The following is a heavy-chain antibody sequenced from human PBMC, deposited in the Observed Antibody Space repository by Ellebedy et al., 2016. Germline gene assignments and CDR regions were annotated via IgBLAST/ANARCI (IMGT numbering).Heavy chain of an antibody. Sequence: SETLSLXCTVSGGSISSGDYYWSWIRQPPGKGLEWIGYIYYSGSTYYNPSLKSRVTISVDTSKNQFSLKLSSVTAADTAVYYCAEVSGRYSSGFYYYYYMDVWGKGTTVTVSS. CDR2: IYYSGST. CDR1: GGSISSGDYY. J-gene: IGHJ6*03. CDR3: AEVSGRYSSGFYYYYYMDV. D-gene: IGHD1-26*01. V-gene: IGHV4-30-4*01.